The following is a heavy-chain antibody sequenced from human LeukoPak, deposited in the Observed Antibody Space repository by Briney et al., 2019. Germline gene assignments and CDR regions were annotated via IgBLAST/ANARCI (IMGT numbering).Heavy chain of an antibody. CDR2: ISGSGGST. J-gene: IGHJ4*02. CDR3: AKAWLRYLDWLLNLIDY. V-gene: IGHV3-23*01. CDR1: GFTFSSYA. D-gene: IGHD3-9*01. Sequence: PGGSLRLSCAASGFTFSSYAMSWVRQAPGKGLEWVSAISGSGGSTYYADSVKGRFTISRDNSKNTLYLQMNSLRAEDTAVYYCAKAWLRYLDWLLNLIDYWGQGTLVTVSS.